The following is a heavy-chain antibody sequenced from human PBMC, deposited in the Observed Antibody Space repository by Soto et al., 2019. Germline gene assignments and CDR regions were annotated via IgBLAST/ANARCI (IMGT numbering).Heavy chain of an antibody. D-gene: IGHD6-13*01. CDR2: IYYSGST. V-gene: IGHV4-31*03. Sequence: QVQLQESGPGLVKPSQTLSLTCTVSGGSISSVGYYWSWIRQHPGKGLEWIGYIYYSGSTYYNPSLKSRVTISVDTSKNQFSLKLSSVTAADTAVYYCARAFGGAAAGPFDYWGQGTLVTVSS. CDR1: GGSISSVGYY. CDR3: ARAFGGAAAGPFDY. J-gene: IGHJ4*02.